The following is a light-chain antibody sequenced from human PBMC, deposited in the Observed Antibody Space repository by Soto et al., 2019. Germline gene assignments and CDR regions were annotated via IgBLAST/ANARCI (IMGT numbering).Light chain of an antibody. V-gene: IGKV4-1*01. CDR3: QQYYVTPLT. CDR2: WAS. Sequence: DIVMTQSPDSLAVSLGERATINCKSSRSVLYSSNNKNYVAWYQQKPGQPPTLLIYWASTLENGVPDRFSGSGSGTEFTLTISSLQAEDVAVYYCQQYYVTPLTFGGGTKVDIK. CDR1: RSVLYSSNNKNY. J-gene: IGKJ4*01.